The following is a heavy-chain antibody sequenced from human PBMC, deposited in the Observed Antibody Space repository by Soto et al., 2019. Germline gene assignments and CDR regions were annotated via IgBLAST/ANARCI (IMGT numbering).Heavy chain of an antibody. CDR2: LSGSGGST. CDR1: GFTFSSYA. J-gene: IGHJ4*02. Sequence: GGSLRLSCAASGFTFSSYAMSWVRQAPGKGLEWVSALSGSGGSTYYADSVKGRFTISRDNSKNTLYLQMNSLRAEDTAVYYCTNTVYDYIWGSYRQNFDYWGQGTLVTVSS. CDR3: TNTVYDYIWGSYRQNFDY. V-gene: IGHV3-23*01. D-gene: IGHD3-16*02.